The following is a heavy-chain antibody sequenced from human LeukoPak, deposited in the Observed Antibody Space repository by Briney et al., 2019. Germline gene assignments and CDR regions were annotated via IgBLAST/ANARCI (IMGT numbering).Heavy chain of an antibody. CDR2: IYNSGSP. J-gene: IGHJ6*02. CDR1: GGSISSYY. D-gene: IGHD1-20*01. Sequence: SETQSLTCTDCGGSISSYYWRGVGQPPGKGLEGIGYIYNSGSPNYIPSLMSRVTISVDTSKNQFSLKLSSVTAADTAVYYCAKVLTGTTPYYYYYGMDVWGQGTTVTVSS. V-gene: IGHV4-59*01. CDR3: AKVLTGTTPYYYYYGMDV.